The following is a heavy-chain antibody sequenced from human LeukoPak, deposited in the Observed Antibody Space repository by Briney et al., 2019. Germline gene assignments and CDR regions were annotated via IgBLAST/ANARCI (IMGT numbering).Heavy chain of an antibody. CDR2: MNPTSGNT. CDR1: GYTFTSYD. D-gene: IGHD2-2*02. Sequence: GASVGVSCKTFGYTFTSYDINWVRQATGQGLEWMGWMNPTSGNTGYAQKFQGRVTITRNISISTAYMELSSLRSEDTAVYYCARGSRYCTSTSCYRSGFDPWGQGTLVTVSS. J-gene: IGHJ5*02. CDR3: ARGSRYCTSTSCYRSGFDP. V-gene: IGHV1-8*01.